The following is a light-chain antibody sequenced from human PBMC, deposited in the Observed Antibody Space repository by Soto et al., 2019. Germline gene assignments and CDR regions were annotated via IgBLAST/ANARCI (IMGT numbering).Light chain of an antibody. J-gene: IGKJ1*01. V-gene: IGKV1-33*01. CDR3: QQYANLPWT. CDR1: QDISNY. Sequence: DIQMTQSPSSLSASIGDRVTITCQASQDISNYLNWYQQKPGKAPKLLIYDTYNLETGVQSRFSGGGSGTSYVITISGLQPEDIATYYCQQYANLPWTFGRGTKVEVK. CDR2: DTY.